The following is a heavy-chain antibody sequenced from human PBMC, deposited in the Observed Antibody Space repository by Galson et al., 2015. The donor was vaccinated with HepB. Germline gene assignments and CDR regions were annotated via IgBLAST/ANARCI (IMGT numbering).Heavy chain of an antibody. Sequence: SETLSLTCTVSGGSINSEYWSWIRQAAGKGPEYIGRIFRSGSNNYNPSLRSRVTMSIDTSKSQISLKMGSVTVADTAVYYCAREPMLPMGFDYWGQGILVTVSS. J-gene: IGHJ4*02. CDR2: IFRSGSN. CDR3: AREPMLPMGFDY. D-gene: IGHD3-10*02. V-gene: IGHV4-4*07. CDR1: GGSINSEY.